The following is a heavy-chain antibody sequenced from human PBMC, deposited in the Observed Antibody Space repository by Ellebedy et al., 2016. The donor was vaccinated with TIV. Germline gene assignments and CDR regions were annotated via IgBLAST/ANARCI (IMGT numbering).Heavy chain of an antibody. Sequence: GGSLRLSCAASGFTVSDYDMDWVRQAPGKGLEWLAYSSSSGRSMYYADSVRGRFTISRDNARNSLYLQMNSLSAGDTALYYCARDPGSEYGMDVWGQGTTATVSS. D-gene: IGHD2-15*01. CDR2: SSSSGRSM. CDR3: ARDPGSEYGMDV. V-gene: IGHV3-48*01. J-gene: IGHJ6*02. CDR1: GFTVSDYD.